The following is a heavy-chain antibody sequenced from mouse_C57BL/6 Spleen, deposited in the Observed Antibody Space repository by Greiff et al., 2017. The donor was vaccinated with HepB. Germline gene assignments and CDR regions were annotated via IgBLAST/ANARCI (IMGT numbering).Heavy chain of an antibody. CDR3: ARSHYYVSSYEYFDV. CDR1: GYTFTSYW. Sequence: QVQLQQPGAELVKPGASVKLSCKASGYTFTSYWMHWVKQRPGQGLEWIGMIHTNSGSTNYNETFKGKATLTVDKSSSTAYMQLSSLTSEDSAVYYCARSHYYVSSYEYFDVWGTGTTVTVSS. D-gene: IGHD1-1*01. J-gene: IGHJ1*03. CDR2: IHTNSGST. V-gene: IGHV1-64*01.